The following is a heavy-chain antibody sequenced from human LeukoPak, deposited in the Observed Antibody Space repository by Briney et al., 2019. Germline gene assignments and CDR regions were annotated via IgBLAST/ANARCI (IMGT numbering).Heavy chain of an antibody. CDR1: GFTISSYW. CDR2: IKQDGSEK. V-gene: IGHV3-7*03. Sequence: GGSLRLSCAASGFTISSYWMSWVRQAPGKGLEWVANIKQDGSEKYYVDSVKGRFTISRDNAKNSLYLQMNTLRPEDMAFYYCAKDKYGSGTQYFDSWGQGTLVTVSS. J-gene: IGHJ4*02. D-gene: IGHD3-10*01. CDR3: AKDKYGSGTQYFDS.